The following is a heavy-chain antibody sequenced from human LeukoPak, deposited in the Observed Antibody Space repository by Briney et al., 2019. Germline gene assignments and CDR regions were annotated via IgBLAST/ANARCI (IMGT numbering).Heavy chain of an antibody. D-gene: IGHD3-22*01. V-gene: IGHV1-18*01. Sequence: ASVKVSCKASGYTFTSYGFSWVRQAPGQGLEWMGWISTYNGNTNYAQKLQGRVAMTTDTSTSTAYMELRSLRSEDTAVYYCVGGYYDSSGYPNYWGQGTLVTVSS. CDR2: ISTYNGNT. CDR1: GYTFTSYG. J-gene: IGHJ4*02. CDR3: VGGYYDSSGYPNY.